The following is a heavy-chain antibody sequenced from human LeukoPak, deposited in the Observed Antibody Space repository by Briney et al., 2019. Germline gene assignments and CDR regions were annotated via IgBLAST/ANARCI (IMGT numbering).Heavy chain of an antibody. V-gene: IGHV4-59*01. CDR1: GGSISSYY. Sequence: PSETLSLTCTVSGGSISSYYWSWIRQPPGKGLEWIGYIYYSGSTNYNPSLKSRVTISVDTSKNQFSLKLSSVTAADTAVYYCAREGGLRRGYDYVWGSCRYPYYFDYWGQGTLVTVSS. CDR2: IYYSGST. J-gene: IGHJ4*02. D-gene: IGHD3-16*02. CDR3: AREGGLRRGYDYVWGSCRYPYYFDY.